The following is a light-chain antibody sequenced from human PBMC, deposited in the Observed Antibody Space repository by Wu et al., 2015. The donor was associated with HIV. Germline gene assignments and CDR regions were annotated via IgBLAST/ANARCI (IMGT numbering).Light chain of an antibody. J-gene: IGKJ4*01. Sequence: EIVLTQFPASVSVSPGERVTLSCRASHIVTTNLAWYQHRPGQAPRLLMYSVSTRATGVPARFTGSGSGTEFTLTINSLQPEDFAVYYCQQYNDWPPALTFGGGSKVEV. CDR2: SVS. CDR1: HIVTTN. CDR3: QQYNDWPPALT. V-gene: IGKV3-15*01.